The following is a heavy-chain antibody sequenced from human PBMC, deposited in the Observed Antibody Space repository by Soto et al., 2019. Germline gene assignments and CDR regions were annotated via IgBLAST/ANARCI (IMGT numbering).Heavy chain of an antibody. D-gene: IGHD2-15*01. Sequence: EVQLVESGGGLVKPGGSLRLSCAASGFSFSNAWMNWVRQAPGKGLEWVGRIKRKIDGEATDYAGPVKGRFTVFRDDSKSALYLQMNSLKGGDTAVYYCTTGSVEGVWGQGTTVTVS. J-gene: IGHJ6*02. V-gene: IGHV3-15*07. CDR1: GFSFSNAW. CDR3: TTGSVEGV. CDR2: IKRKIDGEAT.